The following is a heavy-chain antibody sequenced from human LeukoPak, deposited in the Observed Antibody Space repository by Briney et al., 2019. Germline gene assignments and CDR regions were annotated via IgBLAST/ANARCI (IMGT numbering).Heavy chain of an antibody. Sequence: SGTLSLTCAVSGGSISSSNWWSWVRQPPGKGLEWIGEIYHSGSTNYNPSLKSRVTISVDKSKNQFSLKLSSVTAADTAVYYCARDGGYSGYKVYFDFWGHGTLVTVSS. CDR3: ARDGGYSGYKVYFDF. J-gene: IGHJ4*01. V-gene: IGHV4-4*02. D-gene: IGHD5-12*01. CDR1: GGSISSSNW. CDR2: IYHSGST.